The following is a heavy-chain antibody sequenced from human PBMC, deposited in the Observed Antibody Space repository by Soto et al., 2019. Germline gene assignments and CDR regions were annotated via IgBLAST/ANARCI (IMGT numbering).Heavy chain of an antibody. Sequence: QVQLVQSGAEVKKPGSSVKVSCKASGGTFSSYTISWVRQAPGQGLEWMGRIIPILGIANYAQKFQGRVTITADKSTSTAYMELSSLRSEDTAVYYCARSVEREFSIAARPPPRYYFDYWGQGTLVTVSS. J-gene: IGHJ4*02. D-gene: IGHD6-6*01. CDR1: GGTFSSYT. V-gene: IGHV1-69*02. CDR2: IIPILGIA. CDR3: ARSVEREFSIAARPPPRYYFDY.